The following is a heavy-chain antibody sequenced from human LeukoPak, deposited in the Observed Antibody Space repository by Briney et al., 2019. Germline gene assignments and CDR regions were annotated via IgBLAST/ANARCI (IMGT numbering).Heavy chain of an antibody. CDR2: IYYSGST. V-gene: IGHV4-39*01. CDR1: GGSISSSSYY. D-gene: IGHD3-10*01. Sequence: SETLSLTCTVSGGSISSSSYYWGWIRQPPGKGLEWIGSIYYSGSTYYNPSLKSRVTISVDTSKSQFSLKLSSVTAADTAVYYCARLPTSRYYGSENYYNRYYFDYWGQGTLVTVSS. CDR3: ARLPTSRYYGSENYYNRYYFDY. J-gene: IGHJ4*02.